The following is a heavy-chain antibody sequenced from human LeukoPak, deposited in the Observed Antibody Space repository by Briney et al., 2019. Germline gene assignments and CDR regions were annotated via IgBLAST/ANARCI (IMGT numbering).Heavy chain of an antibody. CDR1: GASISSGNHY. Sequence: PSETLSLTCSVSGASISSGNHYWSWVRQHPGKGLEWIGYISYTGSTYYNPSLESRLTMSVGTSKNQFSLKLNSVTAADTAVYFCARVVVSAALDLWGQGTLVTVSS. D-gene: IGHD2-21*02. V-gene: IGHV4-31*03. CDR3: ARVVVSAALDL. CDR2: ISYTGST. J-gene: IGHJ4*02.